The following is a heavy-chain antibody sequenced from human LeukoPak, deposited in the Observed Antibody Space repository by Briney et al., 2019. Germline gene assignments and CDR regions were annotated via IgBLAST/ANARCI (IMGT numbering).Heavy chain of an antibody. V-gene: IGHV4-61*01. CDR1: GGSVSSGSYY. D-gene: IGHD6-13*01. CDR2: IYYSGST. CDR3: ASEGAGTFDY. J-gene: IGHJ4*02. Sequence: SETLSLTRTVSGGSVSSGSYYWSWIRQPPGKGLEWIGYIYYSGSTNYNPSLKSRVTISVDTSKNQFSLKLSSVTAADTAVYYCASEGAGTFDYWGQGTLVTVSS.